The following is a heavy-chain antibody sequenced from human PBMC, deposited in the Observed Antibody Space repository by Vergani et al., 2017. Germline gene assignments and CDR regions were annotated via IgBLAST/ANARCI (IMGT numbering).Heavy chain of an antibody. CDR3: ARDHNGKYYYYYMDV. CDR2: IYSGGST. D-gene: IGHD1-14*01. V-gene: IGHV3-66*01. Sequence: EVQLVESGGGLVQPGGSLRLSCAASGFTVSSNYMSWVRQAPGKGLEWVSVIYSGGSTYYADSVKGRFTISRDNSKNTLYLQMNSLRAEDTAVYYCARDHNGKYYYYYMDVWGKGTTVTVSS. CDR1: GFTVSSNY. J-gene: IGHJ6*03.